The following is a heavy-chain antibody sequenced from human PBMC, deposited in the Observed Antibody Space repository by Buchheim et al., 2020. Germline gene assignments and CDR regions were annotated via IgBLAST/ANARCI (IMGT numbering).Heavy chain of an antibody. Sequence: EVQLLESGGGLVQPGGSVRLSCAASGFTFSSYGMSWVRQAPGKGLEWVSGISGSGGSTYYADSGKGRFTISRDNSKNTLYLQMNSLRAEDTAIYYCAKGLYDFWSGSDYWGQGTL. V-gene: IGHV3-23*01. CDR1: GFTFSSYG. D-gene: IGHD3-3*01. J-gene: IGHJ4*02. CDR2: ISGSGGST. CDR3: AKGLYDFWSGSDY.